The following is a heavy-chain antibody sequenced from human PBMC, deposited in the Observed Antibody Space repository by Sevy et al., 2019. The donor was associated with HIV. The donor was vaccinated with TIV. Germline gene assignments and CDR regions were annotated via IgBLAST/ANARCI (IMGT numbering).Heavy chain of an antibody. J-gene: IGHJ4*02. D-gene: IGHD2-2*01. CDR1: GFTFSSYT. Sequence: GGSLRLSCAASGFTFSSYTMNWVRQAPGKGLEWVSSITSGSTYIYYADSVKGRFTISRDNAKNSLYLQMNSLRAEDTAVYYCARDGGWSSTSCLLYLDYWGQGSLVTVSS. CDR2: ITSGSTYI. CDR3: ARDGGWSSTSCLLYLDY. V-gene: IGHV3-21*01.